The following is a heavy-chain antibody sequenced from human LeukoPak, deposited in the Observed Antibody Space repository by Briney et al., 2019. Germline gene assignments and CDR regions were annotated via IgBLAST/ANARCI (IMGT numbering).Heavy chain of an antibody. V-gene: IGHV3-30*02. CDR3: AKSWSGYYHYYMDV. D-gene: IGHD3-3*01. CDR1: GFSFRTYA. CDR2: IGNDGTNR. J-gene: IGHJ6*03. Sequence: GGSLRLSCAASGFSFRTYAMQWVRQAPGKGLEWVASIGNDGTNRNHVDSVKGRFTISRDNSKYTVFLQMDSLRPEDTAIYYCAKSWSGYYHYYMDVWGTGTTVTVSS.